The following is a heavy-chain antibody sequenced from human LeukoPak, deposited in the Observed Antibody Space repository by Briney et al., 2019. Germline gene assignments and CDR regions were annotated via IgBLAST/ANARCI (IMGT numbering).Heavy chain of an antibody. CDR2: INPSGGST. Sequence: ASVTVSCTASGYTSTSYYMHWVRQAPGQGLEWMGIINPSGGSTSYAQKFQGRVTMTRDTSTSTVYMELSSLRSEDTAVYYCARGNYYDSSGYYYVGYFDYWGQGTLATVSS. J-gene: IGHJ4*02. V-gene: IGHV1-46*01. D-gene: IGHD3-22*01. CDR3: ARGNYYDSSGYYYVGYFDY. CDR1: GYTSTSYY.